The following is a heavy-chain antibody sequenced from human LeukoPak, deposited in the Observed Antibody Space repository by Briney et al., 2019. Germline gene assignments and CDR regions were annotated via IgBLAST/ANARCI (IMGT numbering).Heavy chain of an antibody. CDR2: ISYDGSNK. CDR3: AREGPAYCGGDCSAFDI. Sequence: AGGSLRLSCAASGFTFSSYAMHWLRQAPGKGLEWVAVISYDGSNKYYADSVKGRFTISRDNSKNTLYLQMNSLRAEDTAVYYCAREGPAYCGGDCSAFDIWGQGTMVTVSS. V-gene: IGHV3-30-3*01. J-gene: IGHJ3*02. D-gene: IGHD2-21*02. CDR1: GFTFSSYA.